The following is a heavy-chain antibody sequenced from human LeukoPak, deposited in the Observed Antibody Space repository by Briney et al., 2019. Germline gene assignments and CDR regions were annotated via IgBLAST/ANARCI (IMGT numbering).Heavy chain of an antibody. CDR2: INPNSGGT. D-gene: IGHD3-22*01. Sequence: SVKVSCKASGYTFAGYYMHWVRQAPGQGLEWMGWINPNSGGTNYAQKFQGRVTMTRDTSISTAYMELSRLGSDDTAVYYCARDPNYYDSSGYYWTSHYFDYWGQGTLVTVSS. CDR1: GYTFAGYY. V-gene: IGHV1-2*02. CDR3: ARDPNYYDSSGYYWTSHYFDY. J-gene: IGHJ4*02.